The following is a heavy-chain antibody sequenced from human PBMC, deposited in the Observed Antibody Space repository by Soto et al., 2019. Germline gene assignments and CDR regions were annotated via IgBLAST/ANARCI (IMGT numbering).Heavy chain of an antibody. CDR2: ISYDGSNK. CDR3: AKDLVGFLSSSIAAQITSFYYYGMDV. V-gene: IGHV3-30*18. Sequence: GGSLRLSCAASGFTFSSYGIHWVRQAPGKGLEWVAVISYDGSNKYYADSVKGRFTISRDNSKNTLYLQMNSLRAEDTAVYYCAKDLVGFLSSSIAAQITSFYYYGMDVWGQGTTVTVSS. J-gene: IGHJ6*02. CDR1: GFTFSSYG. D-gene: IGHD6-6*01.